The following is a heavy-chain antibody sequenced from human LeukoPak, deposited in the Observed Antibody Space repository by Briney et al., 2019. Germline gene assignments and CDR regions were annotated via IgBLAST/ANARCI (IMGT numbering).Heavy chain of an antibody. J-gene: IGHJ3*02. Sequence: PSETLSLTCTVSGGSISSYYWTWIRQPPGKGLEWIGYIYYSGSTYYNPSLKSRVTISVDTSKNQFSLKLSSVTAADTAVYYCARVRWTNDAFDIWGQGTMVTVSS. D-gene: IGHD3/OR15-3a*01. CDR2: IYYSGST. CDR1: GGSISSYY. V-gene: IGHV4-59*08. CDR3: ARVRWTNDAFDI.